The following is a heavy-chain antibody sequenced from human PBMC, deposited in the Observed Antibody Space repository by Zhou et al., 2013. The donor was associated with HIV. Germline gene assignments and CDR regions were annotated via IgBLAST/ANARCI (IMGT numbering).Heavy chain of an antibody. CDR1: GNSFTEHY. CDR2: ISAYNGNT. CDR3: ARESNGAEGYNWFDP. V-gene: IGHV1-18*04. J-gene: IGHJ5*02. D-gene: IGHD2-8*01. Sequence: QVLLVQSGAEVKKPGASVKVSCKASGNSFTEHYLHWVRQAPGQGLEWMGWISAYNGNTNYAQKLQGRVTMTTDTSTSTAYMELRSLTSDDTAVYYCARESNGAEGYNWFDPWGQGTLVTVSS.